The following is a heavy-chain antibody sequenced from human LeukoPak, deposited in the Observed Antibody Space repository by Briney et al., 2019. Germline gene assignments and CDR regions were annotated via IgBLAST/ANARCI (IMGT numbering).Heavy chain of an antibody. CDR3: ARILEWLYTVDY. Sequence: SETLSLTCTVSGGSISSGSYYWSWIRQPAGKGLEWIGRIYTSGSTNYNPSLKSRVTISVDTSKNQFSLKLSSVTAADTAVYYCARILEWLYTVDYWGQGTLVTVSS. CDR1: GGSISSGSYY. V-gene: IGHV4-61*02. CDR2: IYTSGST. J-gene: IGHJ4*02. D-gene: IGHD3-3*01.